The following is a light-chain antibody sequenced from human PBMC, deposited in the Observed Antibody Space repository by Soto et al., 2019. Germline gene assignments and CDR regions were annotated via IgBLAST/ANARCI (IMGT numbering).Light chain of an antibody. Sequence: EIVMTQSPGTLSVSPGERATLFCRASQSVRSSLAWYQQKPGQAPRLLIYGASTRATGIPARFSGSGSGTEFTLTISSLQSEDFAVYYCQQYNNWPRTFGQGTKVDI. V-gene: IGKV3D-15*01. CDR3: QQYNNWPRT. CDR2: GAS. CDR1: QSVRSS. J-gene: IGKJ1*01.